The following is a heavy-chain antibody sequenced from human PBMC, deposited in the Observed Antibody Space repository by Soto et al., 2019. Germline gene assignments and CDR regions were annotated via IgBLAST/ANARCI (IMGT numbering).Heavy chain of an antibody. Sequence: QVQLVQSGAEVKKPGSSVKVSCKAPGGTFSSYAISWVRQAPGQGLEWMGGIIPLFGIADYAQKFQGRVTVIADESSSTVYMELSNLRSDDTAVYYCARAGDVASYFYAMDVWGQGTTVTVS. CDR3: ARAGDVASYFYAMDV. D-gene: IGHD2-15*01. CDR1: GGTFSSYA. V-gene: IGHV1-69*12. J-gene: IGHJ6*02. CDR2: IIPLFGIA.